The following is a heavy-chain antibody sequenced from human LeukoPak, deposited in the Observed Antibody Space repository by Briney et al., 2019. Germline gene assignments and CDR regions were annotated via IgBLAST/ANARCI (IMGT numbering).Heavy chain of an antibody. D-gene: IGHD3-10*01. J-gene: IGHJ4*02. V-gene: IGHV1-2*02. CDR3: ARVTMVRGVIDY. Sequence: ASVKVSCKASGYTFTGYYMHWVRQAPGQGLEWMGWINPNSGGTNYAQKFQGRVTMTRDTSISTACMELSRLRSDDTAVYYCARVTMVRGVIDYWGQGTLVTVSS. CDR1: GYTFTGYY. CDR2: INPNSGGT.